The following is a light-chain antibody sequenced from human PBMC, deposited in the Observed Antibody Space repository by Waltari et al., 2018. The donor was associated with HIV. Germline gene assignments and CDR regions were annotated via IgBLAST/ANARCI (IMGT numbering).Light chain of an antibody. CDR2: ENY. J-gene: IGLJ3*02. Sequence: QSVLTQPPSVSAAPGQKVTISCPGSRSNIGNNFVSWYQQLPGTAPKLLIDENYRRPSGIPDRFSGSKSGTSATLGITGLQTGDEADYYCATWDSSLSAVVFGGGTKLSVL. CDR1: RSNIGNNF. CDR3: ATWDSSLSAVV. V-gene: IGLV1-51*02.